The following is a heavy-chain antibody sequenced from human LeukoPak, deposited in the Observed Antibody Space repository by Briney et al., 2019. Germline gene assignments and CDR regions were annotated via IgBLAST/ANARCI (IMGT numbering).Heavy chain of an antibody. CDR3: AKDRPISE. CDR1: GFIFSNYA. J-gene: IGHJ4*02. D-gene: IGHD2-21*01. V-gene: IGHV3-23*01. CDR2: ITGSGDST. Sequence: GASLRLSCAASGFIFSNYAMSWVRQAPGKGLEWVSAITGSGDSTYYADSVKGRFTISRDNSKNTLYLQMNSLRAEDTAVYYCAKDRPISEWGQGTLVTVSS.